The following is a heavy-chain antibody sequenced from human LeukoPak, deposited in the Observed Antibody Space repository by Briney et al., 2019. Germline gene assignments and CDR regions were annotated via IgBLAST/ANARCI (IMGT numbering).Heavy chain of an antibody. J-gene: IGHJ4*02. CDR1: XXXXXSXX. CDR3: ARGYDGSGYEYFDY. CDR2: IYYSGST. Sequence: SSEXLXXTXXXSXXXXXSXXWSWIRQPPGKGLEWIGYIYYSGSTNYNPSLKSRVTTSVDTSKNQFSLKLSSVTAADTAVYYCARGYDGSGYEYFDYWGQGTLVTVSS. D-gene: IGHD3-22*01. V-gene: IGHV4-59*01.